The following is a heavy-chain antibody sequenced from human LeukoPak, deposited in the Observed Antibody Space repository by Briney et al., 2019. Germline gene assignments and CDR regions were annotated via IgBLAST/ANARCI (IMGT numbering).Heavy chain of an antibody. J-gene: IGHJ4*02. CDR2: ISYDGSNK. CDR3: AKDAGDYRSGPFDY. V-gene: IGHV3-30*18. CDR1: GFTFSSYG. Sequence: PGRSLRLSCAASGFTFSSYGMHWVRQAPGKGLEWVAVISYDGSNKYYADSVKGRFTISRDNSKNTLYLQMNSLRAEDTAVYYCAKDAGDYRSGPFDYWGQGTLVTVSS. D-gene: IGHD4-17*01.